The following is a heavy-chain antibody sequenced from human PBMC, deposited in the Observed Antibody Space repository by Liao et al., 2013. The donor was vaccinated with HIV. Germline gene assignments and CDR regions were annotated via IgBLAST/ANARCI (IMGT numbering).Heavy chain of an antibody. J-gene: IGHJ6*03. CDR1: GGSMSTYY. V-gene: IGHV4-59*12. Sequence: QVQLQESGPGLVKPSETLSLTCTVSGGSMSTYYWSWIRQPPGKGLEWIGYIYYSGSTNYNPSLKSRVTISVDTSKNQFSLKLTSVTAADTAVYYCARGIFYYDSDVLLYYYYYMDVWGKGTTVTVSS. D-gene: IGHD3-16*01. CDR2: IYYSGST. CDR3: ARGIFYYDSDVLLYYYYYMDV.